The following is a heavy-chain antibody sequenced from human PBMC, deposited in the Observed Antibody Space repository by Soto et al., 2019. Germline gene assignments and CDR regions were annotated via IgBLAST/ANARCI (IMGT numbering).Heavy chain of an antibody. D-gene: IGHD1-26*01. Sequence: EVQLLESGGDLVQPGGSLRLSCAASGFTFSSYAMSWVRQAPGKGLEWVTSISSIGGITYDADPVKGRFTVSRDNSKNTLYLQMNSLRVEDTAVYYCAKDMMGAHEGWDYWGQGTLVTVSS. V-gene: IGHV3-23*01. J-gene: IGHJ4*02. CDR1: GFTFSSYA. CDR3: AKDMMGAHEGWDY. CDR2: ISSIGGIT.